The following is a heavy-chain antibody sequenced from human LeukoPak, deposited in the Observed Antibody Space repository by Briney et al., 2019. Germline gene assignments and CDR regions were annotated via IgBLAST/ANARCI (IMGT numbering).Heavy chain of an antibody. V-gene: IGHV3-23*01. CDR3: AKALTYGDYAFDI. CDR2: ISGSGGST. CDR1: GFTFSSYA. D-gene: IGHD4-17*01. J-gene: IGHJ3*02. Sequence: GGSLRLSCAASGFTFSSYAMSWGRQAPGKGLEWVSAISGSGGSTYYADSVKGRFTISRDNSKNTLYLQMNSLRAEDTAVYYCAKALTYGDYAFDIWGQGTMVTVSS.